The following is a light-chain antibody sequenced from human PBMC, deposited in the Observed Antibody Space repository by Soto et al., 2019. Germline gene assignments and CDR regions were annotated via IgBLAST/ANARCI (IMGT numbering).Light chain of an antibody. Sequence: EIVLTQSPGTLSLSPGERATLSCRASQSISSYLAWYQQKPGQAPRPLIYDASSRATGIPDRFSGSGSVTDFSLTITRLEPADFAVYYRPQYNSSPVTFGQGTKLEIK. J-gene: IGKJ2*01. V-gene: IGKV3-20*01. CDR3: PQYNSSPVT. CDR2: DAS. CDR1: QSISSY.